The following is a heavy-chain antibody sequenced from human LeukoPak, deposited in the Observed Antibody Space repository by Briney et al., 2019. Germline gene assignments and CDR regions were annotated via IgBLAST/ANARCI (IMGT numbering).Heavy chain of an antibody. CDR1: GFTFSSYW. J-gene: IGHJ6*04. V-gene: IGHV3-7*03. CDR3: ARIWALQLWLFGMDV. Sequence: PGGSLRLSCAASGFTFSSYWMSWVRQAPGKGLEWVANIKQGGSEKYYVDSVKGRFTISRDNAKNSLYLQMNSLRAEDTAVYYCARIWALQLWLFGMDVWGKGTTVTVSS. CDR2: IKQGGSEK. D-gene: IGHD5-18*01.